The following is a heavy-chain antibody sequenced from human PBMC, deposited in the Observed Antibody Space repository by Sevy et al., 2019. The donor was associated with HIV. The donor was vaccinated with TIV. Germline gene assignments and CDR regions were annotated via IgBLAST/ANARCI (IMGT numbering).Heavy chain of an antibody. D-gene: IGHD3-10*01. J-gene: IGHJ4*02. Sequence: GGSLRLSCAASGFTFSSYAMSWVRQAPGKGLEWVSAISGSGGSTYYADSVKGRFTISRDNSKNTLYLQMNSLRAEDTAVYYCAKVDRPIMVRGVITPFDYSGQGTMVTVSS. CDR1: GFTFSSYA. CDR3: AKVDRPIMVRGVITPFDY. CDR2: ISGSGGST. V-gene: IGHV3-23*01.